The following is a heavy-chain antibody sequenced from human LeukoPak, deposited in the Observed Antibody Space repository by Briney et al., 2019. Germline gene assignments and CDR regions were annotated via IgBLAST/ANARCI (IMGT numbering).Heavy chain of an antibody. Sequence: ASVKVSCKASGYTFITYYLHWVGQPPGKGLEWMGIINPSGDSTSYAQKFQGRVTMTRDTSTSTVYMELSSLRSEDTAVYYCARDEYLGGNDAFDIWGQGTMVTVSS. V-gene: IGHV1-46*01. D-gene: IGHD2-15*01. CDR3: ARDEYLGGNDAFDI. CDR2: INPSGDST. J-gene: IGHJ3*02. CDR1: GYTFITYY.